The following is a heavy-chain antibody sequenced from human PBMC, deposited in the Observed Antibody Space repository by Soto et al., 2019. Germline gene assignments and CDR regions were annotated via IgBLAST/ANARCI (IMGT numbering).Heavy chain of an antibody. CDR3: ARYTGSSWYDLDV. CDR2: INPNSGGT. V-gene: IGHV1-2*02. J-gene: IGHJ6*02. Sequence: ASVKVSCKASGYTFTGYYMHWVRQAPGQGLEWMGWINPNSGGTNYAQKFQGRVTMTRDTSISTAYMELSRLRSDDTAVYYCARYTGSSWYDLDVWGQGTTVTVSS. CDR1: GYTFTGYY. D-gene: IGHD6-13*01.